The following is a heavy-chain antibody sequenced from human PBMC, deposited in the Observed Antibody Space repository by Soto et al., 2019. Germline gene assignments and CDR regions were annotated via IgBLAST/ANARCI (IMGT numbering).Heavy chain of an antibody. Sequence: GASVKVSCKASGYTFTGYYMHWVRQAPGQGLEWMGWINPKSGGTNYAQKFQGRVTMTEDTSTDTAYMELSSLRSEDTAVYYCAFGPGIAAAAYFDYWGQGTLVTVSS. J-gene: IGHJ4*02. D-gene: IGHD6-13*01. CDR1: GYTFTGYY. CDR3: AFGPGIAAAAYFDY. V-gene: IGHV1-2*02. CDR2: INPKSGGT.